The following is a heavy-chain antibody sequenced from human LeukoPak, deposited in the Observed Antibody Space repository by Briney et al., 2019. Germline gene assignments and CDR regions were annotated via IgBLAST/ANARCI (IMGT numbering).Heavy chain of an antibody. V-gene: IGHV4-59*08. CDR3: ARRYYGVLDY. CDR2: INYSGST. J-gene: IGHJ4*02. CDR1: GGSISSYY. Sequence: PSETLSFTGIASGGSISSYYWSWTRQPPGKGLEWIGYINYSGSTNYNPSLKSRVTISVDTSKNQFPLKLSSVTAAATAMYYCARRYYGVLDYWGQGTLVTVSS. D-gene: IGHD3-9*01.